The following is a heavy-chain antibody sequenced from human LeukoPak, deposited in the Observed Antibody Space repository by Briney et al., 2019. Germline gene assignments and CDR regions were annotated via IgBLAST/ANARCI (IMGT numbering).Heavy chain of an antibody. D-gene: IGHD3-22*01. J-gene: IGHJ3*02. CDR3: AKSNGYGLIDI. Sequence: SETLSLTCTVSGVSISSYYWSWIRQPPGKGLEWIGYNHYNRNTKYNPSLKSRVTISLDTSRNQFSLKLNSVTAADTAVYYCAKSNGYGLIDIWGQGTMVTVSS. CDR1: GVSISSYY. V-gene: IGHV4-59*12. CDR2: NHYNRNT.